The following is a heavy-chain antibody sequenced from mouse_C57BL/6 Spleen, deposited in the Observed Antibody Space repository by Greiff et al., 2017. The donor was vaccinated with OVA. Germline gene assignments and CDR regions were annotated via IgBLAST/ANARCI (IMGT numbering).Heavy chain of an antibody. Sequence: QVQLQQSGAELVKPGASVKISCKASGYAFSSYWMNWVKQRPGKGLEWIGQIYPGDGDTNYNGKFKGKATLTADKSSSTAYMQLSRLTSEDSAVYFCARVVTTMKYFDYWGQGTTLTVSS. D-gene: IGHD2-2*01. CDR1: GYAFSSYW. J-gene: IGHJ2*01. CDR3: ARVVTTMKYFDY. CDR2: IYPGDGDT. V-gene: IGHV1-80*01.